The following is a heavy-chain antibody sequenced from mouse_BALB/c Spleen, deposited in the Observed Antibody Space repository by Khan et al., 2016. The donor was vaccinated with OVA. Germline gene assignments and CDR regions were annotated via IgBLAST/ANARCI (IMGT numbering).Heavy chain of an antibody. J-gene: IGHJ3*01. D-gene: IGHD1-1*01. CDR2: IDPANGYT. Sequence: EVQLQQSGAELVKPGASVKLSCTNSGFNIKDTYIHWVKQRPEQGLVWIGRIDPANGYTKFDPRFRGKATITTEPSSKTAYLQLSSLTSEDTAVYYCARITYSDVSYWGQGTLVTVSS. CDR1: GFNIKDTY. V-gene: IGHV14-3*02. CDR3: ARITYSDVSY.